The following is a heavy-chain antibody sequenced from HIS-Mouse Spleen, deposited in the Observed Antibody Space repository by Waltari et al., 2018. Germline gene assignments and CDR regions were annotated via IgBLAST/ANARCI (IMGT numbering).Heavy chain of an antibody. CDR1: GGSISSSSYY. CDR2: IYYSGGT. D-gene: IGHD6-13*01. V-gene: IGHV4-39*07. Sequence: QLQLQESGPGLVKPSETLSLTCTVSGGSISSSSYYWGWIRQPPGKGLEWIGSIYYSGGTSENPSRKSRVTISVDTAKNQFSLKLSSVTAADTAVYYCAREIPYSSSWYDWYFDLWGRGTLVTVSS. J-gene: IGHJ2*01. CDR3: AREIPYSSSWYDWYFDL.